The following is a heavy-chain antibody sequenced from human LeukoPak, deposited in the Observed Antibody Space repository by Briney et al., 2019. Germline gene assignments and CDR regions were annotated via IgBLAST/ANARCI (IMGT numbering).Heavy chain of an antibody. D-gene: IGHD3-10*01. V-gene: IGHV1-18*01. Sequence: ASVKVSCKASGYTFTSYGISWVRQAPGQGLEWMGWISAYNGNTNYAQKLQGRVTMTTDTSTSTAYMELRSLRSDDTAVYYCAKGPRTVRFGDRHKGIFDYWGQGTLVTVSS. J-gene: IGHJ4*02. CDR1: GYTFTSYG. CDR2: ISAYNGNT. CDR3: AKGPRTVRFGDRHKGIFDY.